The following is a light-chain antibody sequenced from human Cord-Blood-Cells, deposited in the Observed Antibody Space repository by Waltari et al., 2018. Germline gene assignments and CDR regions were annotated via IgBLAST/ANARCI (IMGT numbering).Light chain of an antibody. J-gene: IGLJ2*01. CDR1: ISDVCGYNY. Sequence: QSALTQPRSVSGSPGQSVTIPCPGTISDVCGYNYVSWYQQHPGKAPKLMIYDVSKRPAGVPDRFSGSKSGNTASLTISGLQAEDEADYYCCSYAGSYTLFGGGTKLTVL. CDR3: CSYAGSYTL. V-gene: IGLV2-11*01. CDR2: DVS.